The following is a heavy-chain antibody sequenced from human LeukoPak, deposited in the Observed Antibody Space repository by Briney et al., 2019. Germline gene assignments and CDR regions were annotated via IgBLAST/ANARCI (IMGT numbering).Heavy chain of an antibody. V-gene: IGHV4-34*01. Sequence: SETPSLTCAVSGVSLTDYYWSWIRQSPRKGVEWIGEVSPDGYDKYNPSLKSRVSISVDRSENQLSLRLSSVTAADTAIYYCARIRCVSGPEICYNHWAQGSLITVSS. CDR3: ARIRCVSGPEICYNH. J-gene: IGHJ5*02. D-gene: IGHD2-8*01. CDR2: VSPDGYD. CDR1: GVSLTDYY.